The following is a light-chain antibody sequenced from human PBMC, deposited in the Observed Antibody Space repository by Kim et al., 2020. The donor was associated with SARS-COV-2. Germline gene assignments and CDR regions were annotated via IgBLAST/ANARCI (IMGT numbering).Light chain of an antibody. Sequence: EIVMTQSPATLSVSPGERATLSCRASQSVSSNLAWYQQKFGQAPRLLIYGASTRATGIPASFTGSGSGTEFTLTISSLQSEDFAVYYCQQYNNWPWTFGQGTKVDIK. CDR1: QSVSSN. CDR2: GAS. CDR3: QQYNNWPWT. J-gene: IGKJ1*01. V-gene: IGKV3-15*01.